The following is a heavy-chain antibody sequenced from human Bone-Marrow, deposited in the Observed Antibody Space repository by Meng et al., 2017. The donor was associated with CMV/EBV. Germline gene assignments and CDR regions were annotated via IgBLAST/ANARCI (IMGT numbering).Heavy chain of an antibody. CDR2: IIPILGIA. J-gene: IGHJ1*01. Sequence: SVKVSCKASGYTFTTYDINWVRQATGQGLEWMGGIIPILGIANYAQKFQGRVTITADKSTSTAYMELSSLRSEDTVVYYCASRGGAAAGIGDSWGQGPLFTFSS. V-gene: IGHV1-69*10. CDR1: GYTFTTYD. CDR3: ASRGGAAAGIGDS. D-gene: IGHD6-13*01.